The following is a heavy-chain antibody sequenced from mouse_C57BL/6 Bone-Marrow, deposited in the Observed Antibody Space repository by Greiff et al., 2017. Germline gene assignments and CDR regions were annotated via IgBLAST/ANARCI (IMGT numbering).Heavy chain of an antibody. Sequence: VQGVESGPGLVQPSQSLSITCTVSGFSLTSYGVHWVRQSPGKGLEWLGVIWSGGSTDYNAAFISRLSISKDNSKSQVFFKMNSLQADDTAIYYCARGHDGYYSWFAYWGQGTLVTVSA. D-gene: IGHD2-3*01. J-gene: IGHJ3*01. CDR3: ARGHDGYYSWFAY. V-gene: IGHV2-2*01. CDR2: IWSGGST. CDR1: GFSLTSYG.